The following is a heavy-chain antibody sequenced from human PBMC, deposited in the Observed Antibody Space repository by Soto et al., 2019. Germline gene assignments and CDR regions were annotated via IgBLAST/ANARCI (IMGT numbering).Heavy chain of an antibody. CDR3: ARRGKVQRPGSGYYYYGMDV. Sequence: SETLSLSCTVSGCSFSSSSYYWGWIRQPTGQELEWIGSLYCSGSSYYNTSLKRRATICVDTSKNQFSLKLSTVTAADSAVYYCARRGKVQRPGSGYYYYGMDVWGQGTTVTVSS. CDR2: LYCSGSS. CDR1: GCSFSSSSYY. V-gene: IGHV4-39*01. D-gene: IGHD3-16*01. J-gene: IGHJ6*02.